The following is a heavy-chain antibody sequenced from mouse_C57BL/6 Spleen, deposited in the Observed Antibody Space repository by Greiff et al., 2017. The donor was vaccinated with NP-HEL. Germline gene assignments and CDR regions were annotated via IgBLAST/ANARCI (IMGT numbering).Heavy chain of an antibody. CDR1: GYAFSSSW. D-gene: IGHD3-3*01. CDR2: IYPGDGDT. Sequence: VHLVESGPELVKPGASVKISCKASGYAFSSSWMNWVKQRPGKGLEWIGRIYPGDGDTNYNGKFKGKAKLTADKSSSTAYMQLSSLTSEDSAVYFCARKGAGAYYFDYWGQGTTLTVSS. J-gene: IGHJ2*01. V-gene: IGHV1-82*01. CDR3: ARKGAGAYYFDY.